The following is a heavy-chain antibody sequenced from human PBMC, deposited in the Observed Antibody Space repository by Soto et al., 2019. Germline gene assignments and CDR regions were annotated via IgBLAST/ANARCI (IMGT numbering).Heavy chain of an antibody. CDR1: GYTFTNYY. V-gene: IGHV1-46*01. Sequence: QVHLVQSGAEVNKPGASVKVSCKASGYTFTNYYIHWVRQAPGQGLEWLGIIRPSGGRTEYAQRFQGRVTMTRDTSTSTVYMELTSLTSEDTAVYYCAREPNESYYFDYWGQGTLVTVSS. J-gene: IGHJ4*02. D-gene: IGHD5-18*01. CDR3: AREPNESYYFDY. CDR2: IRPSGGRT.